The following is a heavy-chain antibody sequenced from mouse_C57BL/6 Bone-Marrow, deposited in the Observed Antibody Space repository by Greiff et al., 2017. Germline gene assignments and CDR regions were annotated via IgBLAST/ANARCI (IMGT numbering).Heavy chain of an antibody. D-gene: IGHD1-1*01. CDR2: IDPSDSYT. Sequence: QVQLQQPGAELVKPGASVKLSCKASGYTFTSYWMQWVKQRPGQGLEWIGEIDPSDSYTNYNQKFKGKATLTVDTSSSTAYMQLSSLTSDDSAVYYCARSTTVGRYFDVWGTGTTVTVSS. CDR1: GYTFTSYW. J-gene: IGHJ1*03. CDR3: ARSTTVGRYFDV. V-gene: IGHV1-50*01.